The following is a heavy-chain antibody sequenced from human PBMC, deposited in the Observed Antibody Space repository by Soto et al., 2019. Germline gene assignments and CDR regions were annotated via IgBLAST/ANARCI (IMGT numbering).Heavy chain of an antibody. CDR1: GFTFSSYA. CDR2: ISYDGSNK. J-gene: IGHJ4*02. V-gene: IGHV3-30-3*01. CDR3: ARTPGKYYYGSGSYYNDY. D-gene: IGHD3-10*01. Sequence: QVQLVESGGGVVQPGRSLRLSCAASGFTFSSYAMHWVRQAPGKRLEWVAVISYDGSNKYYADSVKGRFTISRDNSKNTLSLQMNSLTAEDTAVYYCARTPGKYYYGSGSYYNDYWGQGTLVTVSS.